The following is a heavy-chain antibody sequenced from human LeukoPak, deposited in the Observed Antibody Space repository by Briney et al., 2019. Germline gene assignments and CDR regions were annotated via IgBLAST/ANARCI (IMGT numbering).Heavy chain of an antibody. CDR1: GGTFSRYA. D-gene: IGHD4-17*01. J-gene: IGHJ4*02. Sequence: SVKVSCKASGGTFSRYAISWERQAPGRGLEWMGGIIPIFGTANYVQKFQGRVTITADESTSTAYMELSSLRSEDTAVYYCARDRVGLTWTTPFDYWGQGTLVTVSS. CDR3: ARDRVGLTWTTPFDY. V-gene: IGHV1-69*13. CDR2: IIPIFGTA.